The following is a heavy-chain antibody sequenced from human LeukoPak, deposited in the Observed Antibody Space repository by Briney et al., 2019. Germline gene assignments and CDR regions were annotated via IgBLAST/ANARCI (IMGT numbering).Heavy chain of an antibody. V-gene: IGHV3-30*02. CDR2: IRYDGSNK. D-gene: IGHD1-26*01. CDR1: GFTFSSYG. CDR3: AKDNTWELLGSLYY. Sequence: GGSLRLSCAASGFTFSSYGMHWVRQAPGKGLEWVAFIRYDGSNKYYADSVKGRFTISRDNSKNTLYLQMNSLRAEDTAVYYCAKDNTWELLGSLYYWGQGTLVTVSS. J-gene: IGHJ4*02.